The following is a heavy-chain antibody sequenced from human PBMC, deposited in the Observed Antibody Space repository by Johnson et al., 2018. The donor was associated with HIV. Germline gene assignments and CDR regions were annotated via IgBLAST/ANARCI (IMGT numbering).Heavy chain of an antibody. Sequence: MQLVESGGGLVQPGGSLRLSCAASGFTFDDYAMHWVRQTPGKGLEWVGRIRSKANSYATAYAASVKRRFTISRDNSKNTLYLQMNSLRAEDTAVYYCARGGLLSPDAFDIWGQGTMVTVSS. CDR2: IRSKANSYAT. V-gene: IGHV3-73*01. CDR1: GFTFDDYA. J-gene: IGHJ3*02. CDR3: ARGGLLSPDAFDI. D-gene: IGHD2-21*02.